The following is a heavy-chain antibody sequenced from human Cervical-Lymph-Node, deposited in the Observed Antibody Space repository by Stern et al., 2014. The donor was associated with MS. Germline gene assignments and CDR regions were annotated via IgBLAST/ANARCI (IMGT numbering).Heavy chain of an antibody. CDR3: ARLLFGEVPAH. V-gene: IGHV1-2*06. D-gene: IGHD3-3*01. Sequence: VQLVESGGEVKKPGASVKVSCKVSGYTFNDFYIHWLRQAPGQGFEWMGRLNPKSGGTNYAQKFQGRVTMTRDTSINTAYMELSRLKSDDTAVYYCARLLFGEVPAHWGQGTLVAVSA. J-gene: IGHJ1*01. CDR2: LNPKSGGT. CDR1: GYTFNDFY.